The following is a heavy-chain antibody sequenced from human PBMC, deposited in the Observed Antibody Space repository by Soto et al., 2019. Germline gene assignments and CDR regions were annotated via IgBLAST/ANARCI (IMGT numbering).Heavy chain of an antibody. CDR3: AGTRVASDAFDI. D-gene: IGHD2-15*01. J-gene: IGHJ3*02. CDR1: GGSISSYY. CDR2: IYTSGST. Sequence: SETLSLTCTVSGGSISSYYWSWIRQPAGKGLEWIGRIYTSGSTSYNPSLKSRVTMSVDTSKNQFSLKLSSVTAADTAVYYCAGTRVASDAFDIWGQGTMVTVSS. V-gene: IGHV4-4*07.